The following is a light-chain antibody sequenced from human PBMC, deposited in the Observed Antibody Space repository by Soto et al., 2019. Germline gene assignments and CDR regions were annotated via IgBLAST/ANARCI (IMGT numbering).Light chain of an antibody. Sequence: IVLTQSPATLSVSPGERVTLSCMASQSVGYYLAWYQQRPGQTPRLLIYGASTRAPGFPARFSGSGSGTDFTLTISSLQSEDFATYYCLQHNSYPQTFGQGTKVDIK. CDR1: QSVGYY. J-gene: IGKJ1*01. CDR3: LQHNSYPQT. CDR2: GAS. V-gene: IGKV3-15*01.